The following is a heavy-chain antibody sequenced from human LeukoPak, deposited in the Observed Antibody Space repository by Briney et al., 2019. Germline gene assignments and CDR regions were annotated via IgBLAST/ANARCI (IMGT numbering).Heavy chain of an antibody. CDR1: GGSFSGYY. J-gene: IGHJ4*02. D-gene: IGHD6-13*01. Sequence: PSETLSLTCGAYGGSFSGYYWTWIRQSPGRGLEWIGEIIHSGSTNYNPSLTSRVTISVDTSKNQFSLKLSSVTAADTAVYYCARSASAGNFLAIDYWGQGTLVTVSS. CDR3: ARSASAGNFLAIDY. CDR2: IIHSGST. V-gene: IGHV4-34*12.